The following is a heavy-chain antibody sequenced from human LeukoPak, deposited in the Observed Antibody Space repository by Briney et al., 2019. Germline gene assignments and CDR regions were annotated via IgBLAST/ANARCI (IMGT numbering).Heavy chain of an antibody. CDR1: GYTFTSYD. CDR2: MNPNSGKT. V-gene: IGHV1-8*01. D-gene: IGHD5-24*01. CDR3: ARELRRDGY. Sequence: ASVKVSCKASGYTFTSYDINWVRQATGQGLEWMGYMNPNSGKTEYAQKFQGRVTMTADTSISTAYMELNSLRSEDTAVYYCARELRRDGYWGQGTLVTVSS. J-gene: IGHJ4*02.